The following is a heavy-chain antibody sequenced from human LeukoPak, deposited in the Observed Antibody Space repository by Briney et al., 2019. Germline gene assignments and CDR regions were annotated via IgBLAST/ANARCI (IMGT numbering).Heavy chain of an antibody. J-gene: IGHJ6*03. CDR2: IYHSGTT. CDR1: SYSISSGYH. CDR3: ARESRGYYDSSAYYMDV. D-gene: IGHD3-22*01. V-gene: IGHV4-38-2*02. Sequence: SETLSLTCTVSSYSISSGYHWGWIRQPPGKGLEWIGSIYHSGTTYYSPSLKSRVTISVDTSKNQFSLKLSSVTAADTAVYYCARESRGYYDSSAYYMDVWGEGTTVTVSS.